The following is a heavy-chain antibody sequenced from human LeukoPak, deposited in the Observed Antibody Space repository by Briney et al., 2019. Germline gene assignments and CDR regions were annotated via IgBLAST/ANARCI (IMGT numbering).Heavy chain of an antibody. CDR2: ISYDGSDK. V-gene: IGHV3-30-3*01. CDR3: ARAGAQWLRFFDH. Sequence: GGSLRLSCAASGFTFSRNAMHWVRQAPGKGLEWVAVISYDGSDKYYADSVEGRFTISRDNSKNTLYLQMNSLRAEDTAVYYCARAGAQWLRFFDHWGQGTLVTVSS. D-gene: IGHD5-12*01. J-gene: IGHJ4*02. CDR1: GFTFSRNA.